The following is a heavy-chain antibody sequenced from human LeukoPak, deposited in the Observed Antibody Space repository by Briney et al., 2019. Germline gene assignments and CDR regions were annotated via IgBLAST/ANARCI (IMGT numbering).Heavy chain of an antibody. CDR1: GYTFTSYG. CDR2: ISAYNGNT. V-gene: IGHV1-18*01. J-gene: IGHJ4*02. Sequence: ASVKASCKASGYTFTSYGISWVRQAPGQGLEWMGWISAYNGNTNYAQKLQGRVTMTTDTSTSTAYMELRSLRSDDTAVYYCARDACSSTSCYKSVDYWGQGTLVTVSS. CDR3: ARDACSSTSCYKSVDY. D-gene: IGHD2-2*02.